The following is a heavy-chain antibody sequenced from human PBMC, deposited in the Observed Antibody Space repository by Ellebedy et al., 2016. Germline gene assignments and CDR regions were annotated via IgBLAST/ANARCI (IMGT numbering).Heavy chain of an antibody. Sequence: SETLSLXCTVSGGSLSSGSYYWGWIRQPPGKGLEWIGSLYYSGTTYYSPSLRSRITMSVDTSRNQLSLKLSSVTAADTALYYCARRLSIGISGLGWFDPWGQGILVTVSS. J-gene: IGHJ5*02. CDR2: LYYSGTT. D-gene: IGHD1-14*01. CDR1: GGSLSSGSYY. CDR3: ARRLSIGISGLGWFDP. V-gene: IGHV4-39*01.